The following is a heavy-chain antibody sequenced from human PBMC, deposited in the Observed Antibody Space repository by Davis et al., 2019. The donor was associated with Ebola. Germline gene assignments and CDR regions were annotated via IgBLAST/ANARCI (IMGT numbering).Heavy chain of an antibody. CDR2: IKQDGSEK. J-gene: IGHJ4*02. CDR3: AKESGYSYGSVFDY. CDR1: GFTFSSYW. V-gene: IGHV3-7*01. Sequence: GESLKISCAASGFTFSSYWMSWVRQAPGKGLEWVANIKQDGSEKYYVDSVKGRFTISRDNAKNSLYLQMNSLRAEDTAVYYCAKESGYSYGSVFDYWGQGTLVTVSS. D-gene: IGHD5-18*01.